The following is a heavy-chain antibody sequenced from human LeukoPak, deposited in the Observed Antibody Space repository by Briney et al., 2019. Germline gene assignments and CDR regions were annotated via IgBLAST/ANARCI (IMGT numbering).Heavy chain of an antibody. Sequence: SGTLSLTCAVYGGSFSGYYWSWIRQPPGKGLEWIGETNHSGSTNYNPSLKSRVTISVDTSKNQFSLKLSSVTAADTAVYYCARGRVGVLWSKRVFDYWGQGTLVTVSS. D-gene: IGHD3-10*01. V-gene: IGHV4-34*01. CDR2: TNHSGST. CDR1: GGSFSGYY. CDR3: ARGRVGVLWSKRVFDY. J-gene: IGHJ4*02.